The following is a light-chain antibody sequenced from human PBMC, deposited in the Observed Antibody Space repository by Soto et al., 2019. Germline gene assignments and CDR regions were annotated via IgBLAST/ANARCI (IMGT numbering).Light chain of an antibody. Sequence: DIQVTQAPSFLSASVGDRVTITCRASQGISSYLAWYQQKPGKAPKLLIYAASTLQSGVPSRFSGSGSGTEFTLTISSLQPEDFATYYCQQLNSYPRVTFGGGTKVDI. CDR3: QQLNSYPRVT. J-gene: IGKJ4*01. CDR2: AAS. V-gene: IGKV1-9*01. CDR1: QGISSY.